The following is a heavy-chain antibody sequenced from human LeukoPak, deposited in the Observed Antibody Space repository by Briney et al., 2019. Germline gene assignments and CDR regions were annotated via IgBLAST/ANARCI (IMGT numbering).Heavy chain of an antibody. J-gene: IGHJ5*02. CDR1: GFTFSSYW. CDR3: AREGGDRYDFWSGYPTCNWFDP. CDR2: IKQDGSEK. D-gene: IGHD3-3*01. Sequence: GGSLRLSCAASGFTFSSYWMNWVRQAPGKGLEWVANIKQDGSEKYYVDSVKGRFTISRDNAKNSLYLQMNSLRAEDTAVYYCAREGGDRYDFWSGYPTCNWFDPWGQGTLVTVSS. V-gene: IGHV3-7*05.